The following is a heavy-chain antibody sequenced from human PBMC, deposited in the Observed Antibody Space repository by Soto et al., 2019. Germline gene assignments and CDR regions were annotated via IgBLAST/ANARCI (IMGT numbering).Heavy chain of an antibody. CDR1: GFTFSSYS. D-gene: IGHD6-6*01. V-gene: IGHV3-21*01. Sequence: PGGSLRLSCAASGFTFSSYSMNWVRQAPGKGLEWVSSISSSSSYIYYADSVKGRFTISRDNAKNSLYLQMNSLRAEDTAVYYCARPTRRTSIAAPMGAFDIWAQGTMVTVSS. J-gene: IGHJ3*02. CDR2: ISSSSSYI. CDR3: ARPTRRTSIAAPMGAFDI.